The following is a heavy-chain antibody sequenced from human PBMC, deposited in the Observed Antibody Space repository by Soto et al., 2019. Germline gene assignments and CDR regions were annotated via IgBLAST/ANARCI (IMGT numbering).Heavy chain of an antibody. J-gene: IGHJ2*01. CDR3: AIASGYSSSWYPAYWYFDL. V-gene: IGHV4-39*01. D-gene: IGHD6-13*01. CDR1: GGSISSSSYY. Sequence: QLQLQESGPGLVKPSETLSLTCTVSGGSISSSSYYWGWIRQPPGKGLEWIGSIYYSGSTYYNPSLKSRVAISVDTSKNQFSLKLSSVTAADTAVYYCAIASGYSSSWYPAYWYFDLWGRGTLVTVSS. CDR2: IYYSGST.